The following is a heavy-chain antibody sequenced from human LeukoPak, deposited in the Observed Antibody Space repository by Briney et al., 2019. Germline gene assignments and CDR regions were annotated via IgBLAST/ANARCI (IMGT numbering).Heavy chain of an antibody. V-gene: IGHV3-53*01. D-gene: IGHD1-14*01. Sequence: GGSLRLSCAASGFTVITKDRTWFGQPPGKGPNGVPVLYSDGNTKYADSVQGRFTISRDNSKNTLYLEMNSLSPDDTAVYYCARGVEPLAANTLAYWGQGTLVTVSS. CDR3: ARGVEPLAANTLAY. CDR1: GFTVITKD. J-gene: IGHJ4*02. CDR2: LYSDGNT.